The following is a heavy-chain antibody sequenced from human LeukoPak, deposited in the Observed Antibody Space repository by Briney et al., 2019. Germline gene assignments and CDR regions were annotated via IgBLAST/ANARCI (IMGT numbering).Heavy chain of an antibody. CDR1: GFTFSSYA. V-gene: IGHV3-23*01. D-gene: IGHD3-10*01. J-gene: IGHJ4*02. CDR3: AREYGSGSYYSWEYYFDY. CDR2: ISGSGGST. Sequence: GGSLRLSCAASGFTFSSYAMSWVRQAPGKGLEWVSAISGSGGSTYYADSVKGRFTISRDNSKSTLYLQMNSLRAEDTAVYYCAREYGSGSYYSWEYYFDYWGQGTLVTVSS.